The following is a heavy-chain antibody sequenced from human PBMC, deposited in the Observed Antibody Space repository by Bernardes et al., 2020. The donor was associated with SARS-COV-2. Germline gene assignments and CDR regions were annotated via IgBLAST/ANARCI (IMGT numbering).Heavy chain of an antibody. CDR3: TRDELMLGNWFDP. Sequence: GGSLRLSCVASGFTFNSYDINWVRQAPGRGLEWVSYISNSSSVMYHADSVKGRFTISRDNAKNSLYLQMNSLRAEDTAVYYCTRDELMLGNWFDPWGQGTLVTVSS. J-gene: IGHJ5*02. CDR2: ISNSSSVM. D-gene: IGHD3-16*01. CDR1: GFTFNSYD. V-gene: IGHV3-48*01.